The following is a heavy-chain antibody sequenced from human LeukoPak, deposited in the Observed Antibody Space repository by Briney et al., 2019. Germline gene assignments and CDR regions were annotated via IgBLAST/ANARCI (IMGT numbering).Heavy chain of an antibody. CDR3: AKTQGYYDA. D-gene: IGHD2-15*01. CDR2: IYGSDDKT. CDR1: GFTFSNYA. V-gene: IGHV3-23*01. J-gene: IGHJ5*02. Sequence: GGSLRLSCVASGFTFSNYAMSWVRQAPGKGLELVSGIYGSDDKTVYGDAVKGRFTISRDNSKNTLHLQMNSLRADDTAVYYCAKTQGYYDAWGQGALVTVSS.